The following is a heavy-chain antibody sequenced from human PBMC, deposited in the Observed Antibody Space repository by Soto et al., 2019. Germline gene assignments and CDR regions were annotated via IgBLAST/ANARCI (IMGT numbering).Heavy chain of an antibody. V-gene: IGHV3-23*01. D-gene: IGHD4-17*01. J-gene: IGHJ6*02. CDR1: GFTFSSYA. Sequence: VQLLEYGGGLVQPGGSLRLSCAASGFTFSSYAMSWVRQAPGKGLEWVSAISGSGGSTYYADSVKGRFTISRDNSKNTLYLQMNSQRAEDTAVYYCAKFLSTTVTYYYYYGMDVWSQGTTVTVSS. CDR3: AKFLSTTVTYYYYYGMDV. CDR2: ISGSGGST.